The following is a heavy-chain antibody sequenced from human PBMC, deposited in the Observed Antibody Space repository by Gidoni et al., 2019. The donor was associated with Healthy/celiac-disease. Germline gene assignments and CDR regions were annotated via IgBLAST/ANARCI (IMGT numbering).Heavy chain of an antibody. D-gene: IGHD1-26*01. Sequence: QVQLQESGPGLVKPAETLSITCTVPGGSISSYYWSWIRQPPGKGLEWIGYIYYSGSTNSNPSLKSRVTISVDTSKNQFSLKLSSVTAADTAVYYCARDSRYSGTEYWGQGTLVTVSS. V-gene: IGHV4-59*01. J-gene: IGHJ4*02. CDR3: ARDSRYSGTEY. CDR1: GGSISSYY. CDR2: IYYSGST.